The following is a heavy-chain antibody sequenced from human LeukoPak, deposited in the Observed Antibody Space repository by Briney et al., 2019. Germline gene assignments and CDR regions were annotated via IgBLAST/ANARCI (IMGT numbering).Heavy chain of an antibody. CDR2: IIPILGIA. J-gene: IGHJ4*02. Sequence: GSSVKVSCKASGCTFSSYAISWVRQAPGQGLEWMGRIIPILGIANYAQKFQGRVTITADKSTSTAYMELSSLRPEDTAVYYCARGSITYYYDSSGYYWNWGQGTLVTVSS. CDR1: GCTFSSYA. D-gene: IGHD3-22*01. V-gene: IGHV1-69*04. CDR3: ARGSITYYYDSSGYYWN.